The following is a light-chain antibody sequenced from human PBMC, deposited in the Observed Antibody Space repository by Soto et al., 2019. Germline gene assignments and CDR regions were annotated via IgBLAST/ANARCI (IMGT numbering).Light chain of an antibody. V-gene: IGKV2-28*01. CDR2: LGS. CDR1: QSLLHSNGYNY. Sequence: DIVMTQSPLSLPVTPGEPASISCRSSQSLLHSNGYNYLDWYLQKPGQSPQLLIYLGSSRASGVPDRFSGSASGTDFTMKISRVEAEDVGFYYCMQALQTPPTFGQGTKLEIK. J-gene: IGKJ2*01. CDR3: MQALQTPPT.